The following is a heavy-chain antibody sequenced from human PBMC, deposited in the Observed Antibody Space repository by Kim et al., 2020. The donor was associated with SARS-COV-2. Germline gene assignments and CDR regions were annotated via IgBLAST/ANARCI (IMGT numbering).Heavy chain of an antibody. J-gene: IGHJ6*02. Sequence: GGSLRISCAASGFTFSSYAMSWVRQAPGKGLEWVSAISGSGGSTYYADSVKGRFTISRDNSKNTLYLQMNSLRAEDTAVYYCAKDQAAAGKGGYYYYYYGMDVWGQGTTVTISS. D-gene: IGHD6-13*01. CDR3: AKDQAAAGKGGYYYYYYGMDV. CDR1: GFTFSSYA. CDR2: ISGSGGST. V-gene: IGHV3-23*01.